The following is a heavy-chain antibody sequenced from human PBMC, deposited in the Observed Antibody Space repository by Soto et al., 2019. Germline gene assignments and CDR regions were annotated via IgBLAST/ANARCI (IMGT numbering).Heavy chain of an antibody. Sequence: ASVKVSCKASGYTFTSYGISWVRQAPGQGLEWMGWISAYNGNTNYAQKLQGRVTMTTDTSTSTAYMELRSLRSDDTAVYYCARGRTPDMVVVVAATARYYFDDSGQGTLVTLSS. CDR3: ARGRTPDMVVVVAATARYYFDD. CDR2: ISAYNGNT. J-gene: IGHJ4*02. V-gene: IGHV1-18*01. CDR1: GYTFTSYG. D-gene: IGHD2-15*01.